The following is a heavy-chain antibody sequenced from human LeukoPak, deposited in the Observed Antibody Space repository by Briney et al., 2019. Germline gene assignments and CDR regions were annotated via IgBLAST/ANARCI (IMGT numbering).Heavy chain of an antibody. CDR3: TKAPLMCCTGAFCYPFDS. V-gene: IGHV3-23*01. CDR1: GFTFTNYA. D-gene: IGHD2-8*02. CDR2: TVGSRPDT. J-gene: IGHJ4*02. Sequence: AGGSLRLSCAASGFTFTNYAMSWVRQTPGKGLEWVSATVGSRPDTYHADSVKGRFTVSRDNSRNTLYLQMNNLRIEDSAVYYCTKAPLMCCTGAFCYPFDSWGQGVLVTVSS.